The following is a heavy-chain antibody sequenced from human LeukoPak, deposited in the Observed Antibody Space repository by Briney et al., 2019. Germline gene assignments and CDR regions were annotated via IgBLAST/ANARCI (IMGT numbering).Heavy chain of an antibody. J-gene: IGHJ4*02. CDR2: IFYSGST. Sequence: SETLSLTCTVSGGSISSYYWSWIRQPPGKGLEWIGYIFYSGSTNYNPSLKSRVTISVDTSKHQFSLKLSSVTAADTAVYYCARRATTGAPYYFDYWGQGTLVTVSS. CDR3: ARRATTGAPYYFDY. D-gene: IGHD1-1*01. CDR1: GGSISSYY. V-gene: IGHV4-59*08.